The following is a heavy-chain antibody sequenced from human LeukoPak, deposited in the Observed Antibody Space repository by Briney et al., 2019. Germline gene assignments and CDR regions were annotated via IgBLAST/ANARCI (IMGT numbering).Heavy chain of an antibody. Sequence: SETLSLTCTVSGYSISSGYYWGWIRQTPGKGLEWIGNIYHSGSTDYNPSLKSRVTISVDTSKNQFSLKLSSVTAADTAVYYCARVYKSSWYLNWFDPWGQGTLVTVSS. V-gene: IGHV4-38-2*02. CDR3: ARVYKSSWYLNWFDP. J-gene: IGHJ5*02. CDR1: GYSISSGYY. CDR2: IYHSGST. D-gene: IGHD6-13*01.